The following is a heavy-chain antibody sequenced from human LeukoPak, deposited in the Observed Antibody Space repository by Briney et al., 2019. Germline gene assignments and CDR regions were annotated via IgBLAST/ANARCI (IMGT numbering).Heavy chain of an antibody. J-gene: IGHJ6*02. CDR1: GFRLRSYW. CDR3: ARVGSPLYGDYVRDYYGMDV. D-gene: IGHD4-17*01. V-gene: IGHV3-74*01. Sequence: GGSLRLSCAASGFRLRSYWMHWVRQAPGKGLVWVSRINRDGSSTYYADSVKGRVTTSRDNAKNTLYLQMNRLRAEDTAVYYCARVGSPLYGDYVRDYYGMDVWGQGTTVTVSS. CDR2: INRDGSST.